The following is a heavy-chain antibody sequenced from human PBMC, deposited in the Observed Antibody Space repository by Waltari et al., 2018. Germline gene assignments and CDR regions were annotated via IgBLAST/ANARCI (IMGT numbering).Heavy chain of an antibody. CDR3: ARGDLHYGSSGFFY. CDR1: GGSFNDYY. J-gene: IGHJ4*02. Sequence: QVQLHQWGAGLLKPSETLSLTCGVSGGSFNDYYWTCIRQPPGKGLEWIGEIHHSGTTDYNPSLNSRLTMSVDTSKKQISLKMSSVTAADTAVYYCARGDLHYGSSGFFYWGQGALVTVSS. D-gene: IGHD3-22*01. CDR2: IHHSGTT. V-gene: IGHV4-34*01.